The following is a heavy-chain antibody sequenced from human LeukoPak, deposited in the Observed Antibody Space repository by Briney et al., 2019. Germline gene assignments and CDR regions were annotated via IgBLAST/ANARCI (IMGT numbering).Heavy chain of an antibody. J-gene: IGHJ4*02. CDR3: AKDKQGHFDY. D-gene: IGHD6-19*01. CDR1: GFTFDDYT. CDR2: ISWDGGST. V-gene: IGHV3-43*01. Sequence: PGGSLRLSCAASGFTFDDYTMHWVRQAPGKGLEWVSLISWDGGSTYYADSVKGRFTISRDNSKNSLYLQMNSLRTEDTALYYCAKDKQGHFDYWSQGTLVTVSS.